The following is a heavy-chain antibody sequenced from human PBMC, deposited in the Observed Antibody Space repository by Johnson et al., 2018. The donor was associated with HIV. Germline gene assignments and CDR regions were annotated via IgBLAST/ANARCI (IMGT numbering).Heavy chain of an antibody. D-gene: IGHD5-18*01. J-gene: IGHJ3*02. CDR1: GFTFSSYP. Sequence: QVQLVESGGGVVQPGRSLRLSCAASGFTFSSYPMHWVRQAPGKGLEWVGVISYDGNSKYYGDSVKGRFTISRDNSKNTLYLKMNSLRAGDTAVYYCSRLPTGYSRDGFDIWGQGTMVTVSS. V-gene: IGHV3-30*04. CDR3: SRLPTGYSRDGFDI. CDR2: ISYDGNSK.